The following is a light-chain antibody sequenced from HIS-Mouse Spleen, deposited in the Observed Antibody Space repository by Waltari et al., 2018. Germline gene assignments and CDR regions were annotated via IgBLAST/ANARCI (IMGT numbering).Light chain of an antibody. J-gene: IGLJ2*01. CDR1: KLGDKY. V-gene: IGLV3-1*01. CDR2: QDS. Sequence: SYELTQPPSVSVSPGQTASITCPGDKLGDKYACWYQQKPGQSPVLVIYQDSKRPSGIPERFSGSNSGNTATLTISGTQAMDEADYYCQAWDSSYSVFGGGTKLNVL. CDR3: QAWDSSYSV.